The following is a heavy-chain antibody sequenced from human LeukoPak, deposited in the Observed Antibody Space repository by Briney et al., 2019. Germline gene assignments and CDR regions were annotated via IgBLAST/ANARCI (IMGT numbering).Heavy chain of an antibody. CDR3: ARATGYYDFWSGYYADYYYYYMDV. D-gene: IGHD3-3*01. J-gene: IGHJ6*03. CDR1: GFTFDDYG. Sequence: GGSLRLSCAASGFTFDDYGMSWVRQAPGKGLEWVFGINWNGGSTGYADSVKGRFTISRDNAKNSLYLQMNSLRAEDTALYYCARATGYYDFWSGYYADYYYYYMDVWGKGTTVTVSS. CDR2: INWNGGST. V-gene: IGHV3-20*04.